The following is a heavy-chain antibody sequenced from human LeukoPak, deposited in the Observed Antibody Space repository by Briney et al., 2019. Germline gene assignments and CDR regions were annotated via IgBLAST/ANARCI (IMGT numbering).Heavy chain of an antibody. CDR3: AKNAALPHCTSTSCPIDP. V-gene: IGHV3-23*01. Sequence: PGRCLRLSCAASGFTFSNPGMNWVRQAPGKGLEWVSGISGSGDATHYADSVKGRFTNSRDNSKSTLFLQVDSQRDDDTAVYFCAKNAALPHCTSTSCPIDPWGQGTVVTVSS. D-gene: IGHD2-2*01. CDR1: GFTFSNPG. CDR2: ISGSGDAT. J-gene: IGHJ5*02.